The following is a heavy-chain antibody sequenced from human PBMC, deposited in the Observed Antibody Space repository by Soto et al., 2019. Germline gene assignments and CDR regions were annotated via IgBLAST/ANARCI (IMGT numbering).Heavy chain of an antibody. Sequence: SVKVSCKASGGTFSSYTISWVRQAPGQGLEWMGRIIPILGIANYAQKFQGRVTITADKSTSTAYMELNSLKTEDTAVYYCSHGYYQYFESWGQGTLVTVSS. CDR3: SHGYYQYFES. CDR2: IIPILGIA. CDR1: GGTFSSYT. D-gene: IGHD5-18*01. J-gene: IGHJ4*02. V-gene: IGHV1-69*02.